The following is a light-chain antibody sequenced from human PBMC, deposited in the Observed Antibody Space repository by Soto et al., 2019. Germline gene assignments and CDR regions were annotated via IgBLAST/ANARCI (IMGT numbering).Light chain of an antibody. Sequence: DIQMTQSPSSLSASVGDRVTITCRASQSISSYLNWYQQKPGKAPKLLIYAASSLQSGVPSRFSGSGSGTDFTPTISSLQPEDFATYYCQHSYSTPRTFGQGTKEEIK. V-gene: IGKV1-39*01. J-gene: IGKJ1*01. CDR1: QSISSY. CDR2: AAS. CDR3: QHSYSTPRT.